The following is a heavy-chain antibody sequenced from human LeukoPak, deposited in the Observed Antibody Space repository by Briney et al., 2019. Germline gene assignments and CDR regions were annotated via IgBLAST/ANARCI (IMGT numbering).Heavy chain of an antibody. D-gene: IGHD3-22*01. CDR1: GFTFSRYS. V-gene: IGHV3-21*01. CDR2: ISSSSTYI. Sequence: GGSLRLSCAASGFTFSRYSMNWVRQAPGKGLEWVSSISSSSTYIYCADSVKGRFTISRDNAENSLYLQMNSLRAEDTAVYYCARDYDSSGQNDYWGQGTLVTVSS. J-gene: IGHJ4*02. CDR3: ARDYDSSGQNDY.